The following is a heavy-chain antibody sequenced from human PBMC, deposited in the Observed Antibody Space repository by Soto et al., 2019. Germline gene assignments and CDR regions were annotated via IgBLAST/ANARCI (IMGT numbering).Heavy chain of an antibody. J-gene: IGHJ6*02. Sequence: PSETLSLTCSVSGGSISRADNYWTWIRQTPGKGLEWIGYIHYSGSTHYNPSLKSRVSISVDTSKNRFSVKLNSVTAADTAVYYCARVGCSGGSCYSSDFYDMDVWGQGTTVTVSS. CDR2: IHYSGST. CDR1: GGSISRADNY. CDR3: ARVGCSGGSCYSSDFYDMDV. D-gene: IGHD2-15*01. V-gene: IGHV4-30-4*01.